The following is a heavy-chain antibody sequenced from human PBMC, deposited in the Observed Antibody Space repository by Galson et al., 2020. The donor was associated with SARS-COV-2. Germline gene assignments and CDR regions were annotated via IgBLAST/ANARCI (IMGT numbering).Heavy chain of an antibody. CDR3: ARALGLVIIPLDY. J-gene: IGHJ4*02. D-gene: IGHD3-3*01. CDR2: ISYDGSNK. CDR1: GFTFSSYA. V-gene: IGHV3-30*04. Sequence: GESLKISCAASGFTFSSYAMHWVRQAPGKGLEWVAVISYDGSNKYYADSVKGRFTISRDNSKNTLYLQMNSLRAEDTAVYYCARALGLVIIPLDYWGQGTLVTVSS.